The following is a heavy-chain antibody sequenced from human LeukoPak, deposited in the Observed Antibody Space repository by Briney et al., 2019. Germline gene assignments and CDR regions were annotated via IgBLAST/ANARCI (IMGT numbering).Heavy chain of an antibody. D-gene: IGHD4-11*01. J-gene: IGHJ5*02. V-gene: IGHV4-34*01. CDR1: GGSFSGYY. CDR2: INHSGST. CDR3: ARSRLQYHTNWFDP. Sequence: SETLSLTCAVYGGSFSGYYWSWIRQPPGKGLEWIGEINHSGSTNYNPSLKSPVTISVDTSKNQFSLKLSSVTAADTAVYYCARSRLQYHTNWFDPWGQGTLVTVSS.